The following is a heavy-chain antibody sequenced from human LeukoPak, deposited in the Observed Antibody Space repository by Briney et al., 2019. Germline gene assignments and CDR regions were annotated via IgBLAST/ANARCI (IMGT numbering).Heavy chain of an antibody. CDR2: ISGSGGST. V-gene: IGHV3-23*01. CDR3: AKLPDQQQLVPIDY. J-gene: IGHJ4*02. CDR1: GFTFSSYA. Sequence: PGGSLRLSCAASGFTFSSYAMSWVRQAPGKGLEWVSAISGSGGSTYYADSVKGRFTISRDNSKNTLYLQMNSLRAEDTAVYYCAKLPDQQQLVPIDYWGQGTLVAVSS. D-gene: IGHD6-13*01.